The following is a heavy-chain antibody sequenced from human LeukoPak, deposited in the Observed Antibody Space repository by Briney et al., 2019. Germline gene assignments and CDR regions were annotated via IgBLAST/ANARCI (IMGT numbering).Heavy chain of an antibody. V-gene: IGHV4-31*03. J-gene: IGHJ5*02. CDR2: IYYSGST. D-gene: IGHD3-10*01. CDR3: ARFHSGGSGSYFWFDP. Sequence: SETLSLTCTVSGGSISSGGYYWSWIRQHPGKGLEWIGYIYYSGSTYYNPSLKRRVTISVDTSKNQFSLKLSSVTAADTAVYYCARFHSGGSGSYFWFDPWGQGTLVTVSS. CDR1: GGSISSGGYY.